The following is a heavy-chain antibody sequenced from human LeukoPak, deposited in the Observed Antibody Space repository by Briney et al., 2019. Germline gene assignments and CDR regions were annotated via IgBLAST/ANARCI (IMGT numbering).Heavy chain of an antibody. J-gene: IGHJ4*02. D-gene: IGHD6-19*01. CDR3: AGTGSSGWYMNFDY. Sequence: GGSLRLSCAASGFTVSSNYMSWGRQAPGEGLEWVSVIYSGGSTYYADSVKGRFTISRYNSKNTLYLQMNSLRAGDTDVYYCAGTGSSGWYMNFDYWGQGTLVTVSS. CDR1: GFTVSSNY. V-gene: IGHV3-66*01. CDR2: IYSGGST.